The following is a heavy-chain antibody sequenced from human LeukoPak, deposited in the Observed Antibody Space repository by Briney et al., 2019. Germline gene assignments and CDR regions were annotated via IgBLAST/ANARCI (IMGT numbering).Heavy chain of an antibody. CDR2: IFPSGGEI. Sequence: PGGSLRLSCAASGFTFSTFAMIWVRQPPGKGLEWVSSIFPSGGEIHYADSVRGRFTISRDNSKSTLSLQMNSLRAEDTAVYYCARGDCSGGSCYLSLTTIDYWGQGTLVTVSS. CDR3: ARGDCSGGSCYLSLTTIDY. J-gene: IGHJ4*02. D-gene: IGHD2-15*01. CDR1: GFTFSTFA. V-gene: IGHV3-23*01.